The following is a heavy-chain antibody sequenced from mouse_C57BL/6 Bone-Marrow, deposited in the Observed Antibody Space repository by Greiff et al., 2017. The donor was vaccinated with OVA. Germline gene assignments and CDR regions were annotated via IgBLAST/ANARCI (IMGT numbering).Heavy chain of an antibody. D-gene: IGHD2-5*01. CDR3: TAYYSNCRFAWFAY. J-gene: IGHJ3*01. CDR2: IDPENGDT. V-gene: IGHV14-4*01. CDR1: GFNIKDDY. Sequence: EVQLQQSGAELVRPGASVKLSCTASGFNIKDDYMHWVKQRPEQGLEWIGWIDPENGDTEYASKFQGKATITADTSSNTAYLQLSSLTSEDTAVYYCTAYYSNCRFAWFAYWGQGTLVTVSA.